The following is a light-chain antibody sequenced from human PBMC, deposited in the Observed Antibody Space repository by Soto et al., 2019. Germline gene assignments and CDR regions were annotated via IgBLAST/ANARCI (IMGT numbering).Light chain of an antibody. Sequence: IQMTQSPSSLSVSVGDRVTITCLASQGIGNDLGWYQQKPGEAPKLLIYAASSLQSGVPSRFSGSGSGTDFTLTISSLQPEDFATYYCLQDSDYPWAFGPGPKVDIK. CDR1: QGIGND. V-gene: IGKV1-6*01. CDR2: AAS. J-gene: IGKJ1*01. CDR3: LQDSDYPWA.